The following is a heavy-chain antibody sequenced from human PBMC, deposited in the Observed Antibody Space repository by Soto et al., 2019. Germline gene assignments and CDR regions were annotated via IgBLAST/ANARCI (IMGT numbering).Heavy chain of an antibody. CDR3: ARVPAV. Sequence: QLQLQESGSGLVKPSQTLSLTCAVSGGSISSGGYSWSWVRQPPGKGLEWIGYIYHSGNTYYNPSLKRRVTLSEARSKNELPLKLTSVPAADPAVYYCARVPAVWGQGTTVTVSS. CDR2: IYHSGNT. V-gene: IGHV4-30-2*01. J-gene: IGHJ6*02. CDR1: GGSISSGGYS.